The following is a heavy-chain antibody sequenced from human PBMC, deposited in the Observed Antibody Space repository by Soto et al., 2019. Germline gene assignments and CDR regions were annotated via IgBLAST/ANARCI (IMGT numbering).Heavy chain of an antibody. CDR3: ARGRYALGV. CDR1: RFTFSDYS. CDR2: ITSGGTVF. D-gene: IGHD3-9*01. Sequence: PGGSLRLSCAASRFTFSDYSMNWVRQAPGKGLEWISMITSGGTVFYYADSVRGRFAISREDADNPLYLQLNSLRVDDTAIYYCARGRYALGVWGQGTTVTVSS. J-gene: IGHJ6*02. V-gene: IGHV3-21*01.